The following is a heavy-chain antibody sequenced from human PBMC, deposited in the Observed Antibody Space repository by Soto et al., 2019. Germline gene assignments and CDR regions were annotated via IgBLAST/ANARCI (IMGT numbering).Heavy chain of an antibody. CDR1: GFTFSSYG. D-gene: IGHD3-10*01. V-gene: IGHV3-33*01. CDR3: ARGRGRYDGEYFAD. CDR2: IWHDGSNQ. J-gene: IGHJ4*02. Sequence: QVQLVESGGGVVQPGRSLRLSCAASGFTFSSYGMQWVRQAPGKGLEWLAVIWHDGSNQYYADSVKGRFTISRDNSKNSLYLQMNSLRAEDTAVYYCARGRGRYDGEYFADWGQVTLVTVSS.